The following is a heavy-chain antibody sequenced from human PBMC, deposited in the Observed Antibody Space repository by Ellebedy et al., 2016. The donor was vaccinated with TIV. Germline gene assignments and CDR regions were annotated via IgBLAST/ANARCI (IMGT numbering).Heavy chain of an antibody. V-gene: IGHV3-30*03. Sequence: GESLKISCAASGFTFSSYGMHWVRQAPGKGLEWVAVISFDGSDKYYADSVKGRFTISRDNSQNTLYLEMNSLRADDTALYYCARELGGSGGSDFDYWGQGTLVTVSS. J-gene: IGHJ4*02. CDR2: ISFDGSDK. CDR1: GFTFSSYG. D-gene: IGHD2-15*01. CDR3: ARELGGSGGSDFDY.